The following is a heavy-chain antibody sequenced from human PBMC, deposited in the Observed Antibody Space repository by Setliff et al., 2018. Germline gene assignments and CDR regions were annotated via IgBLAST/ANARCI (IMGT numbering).Heavy chain of an antibody. V-gene: IGHV3-21*04. D-gene: IGHD5-18*01. CDR1: GFTFFNHA. J-gene: IGHJ4*02. CDR3: VNHNPGRRAVDTTPLDY. Sequence: GGSLRLSCGASGFTFFNHAMNWVRQAPGKGLEWVSSISGGGRYTYSADSVRGRFTISRDNAKNSLYLQMHNLRAEDTATYYCVNHNPGRRAVDTTPLDYWGQGAQVTVSS. CDR2: ISGGGRYT.